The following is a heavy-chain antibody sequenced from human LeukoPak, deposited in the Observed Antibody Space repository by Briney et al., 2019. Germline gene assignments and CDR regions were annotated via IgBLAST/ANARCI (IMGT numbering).Heavy chain of an antibody. D-gene: IGHD4-23*01. CDR2: ISAHNGNT. CDR3: ARDTVGTGDAIDH. V-gene: IGHV1-18*01. J-gene: IGHJ4*02. Sequence: ASVKASCKASGYTYTSYGISWVRQAPGQGLEWMGWISAHNGNTNFAQNLQGRVTMTTDTSTTTGYMELRSLRSDDTAVYYCARDTVGTGDAIDHWGQGTLVTVSS. CDR1: GYTYTSYG.